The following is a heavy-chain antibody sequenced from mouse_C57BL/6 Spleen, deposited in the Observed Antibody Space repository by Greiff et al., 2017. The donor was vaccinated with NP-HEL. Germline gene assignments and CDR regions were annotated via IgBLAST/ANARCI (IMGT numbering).Heavy chain of an antibody. CDR2: IDPENGDT. CDR3: TTLYSNYDY. D-gene: IGHD2-5*01. J-gene: IGHJ2*01. CDR1: GFNIKDDY. V-gene: IGHV14-4*01. Sequence: EVQLQQSGAELVRPGASVKLSCTASGFNIKDDYMHWVKQRPEQGLEWIGWIDPENGDTEYASKFQGKATITADTSSNTAYLQLTSLTSEDTAVYYCTTLYSNYDYWGQGTTLTVSS.